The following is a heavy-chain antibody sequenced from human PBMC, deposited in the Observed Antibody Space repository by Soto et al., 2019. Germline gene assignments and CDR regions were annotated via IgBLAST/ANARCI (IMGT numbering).Heavy chain of an antibody. V-gene: IGHV3-33*01. D-gene: IGHD6-19*01. CDR2: IWYDGSNK. CDR1: GFTFSSYG. CDR3: ARVRSSGIYYGMDV. J-gene: IGHJ6*02. Sequence: PWGSLRLSCAASGFTFSSYGIHWGRHSPVKGLEWVAVIWYDGSNKYYADSVKGRFTISRDNSKNTLYLQMNSLRAEDTAVYYCARVRSSGIYYGMDVWGQGTTVTVSS.